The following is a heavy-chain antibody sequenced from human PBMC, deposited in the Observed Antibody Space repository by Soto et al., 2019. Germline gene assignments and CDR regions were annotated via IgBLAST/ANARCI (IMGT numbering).Heavy chain of an antibody. J-gene: IGHJ2*01. CDR2: ISYDGSNK. CDR1: GFTFSSYA. CDR3: AREGDHGDYGGYFDL. Sequence: GGSLRLSCAASGFTFSSYAMHWVRQAPGKGLEWVAVISYDGSNKYYADSVKGRFTISRDNSKNTLYLQMNSLRAEDTAVYYCAREGDHGDYGGYFDLWGRGTLVTVSS. V-gene: IGHV3-30*04. D-gene: IGHD4-17*01.